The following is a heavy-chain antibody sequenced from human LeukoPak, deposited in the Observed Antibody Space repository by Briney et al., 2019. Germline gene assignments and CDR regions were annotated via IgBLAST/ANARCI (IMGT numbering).Heavy chain of an antibody. D-gene: IGHD3-10*01. Sequence: ASVKVSCKASGYTFTSYGISWVRQAPGQGLEWMGWISAYNGNTNYAQKLQGRVTMTTDTSTSTAYMELRSLRSDDTAVYYCARSTMVRGVIITPEDYWGQGTLVTVSS. CDR1: GYTFTSYG. V-gene: IGHV1-18*01. J-gene: IGHJ4*02. CDR3: ARSTMVRGVIITPEDY. CDR2: ISAYNGNT.